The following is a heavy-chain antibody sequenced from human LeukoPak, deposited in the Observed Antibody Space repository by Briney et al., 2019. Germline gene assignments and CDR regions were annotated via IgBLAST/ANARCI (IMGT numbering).Heavy chain of an antibody. V-gene: IGHV1-18*01. Sequence: GASVKVSCKASGYTLSYYGINWVRQAPGQGLEWMGWISAYNGNTNYAQKYQGRATMTTDTATNTAYMALRSLRSDDTAVYYCARGGYTGYDSVEGVDYWGQGTLVTVSS. J-gene: IGHJ4*02. CDR2: ISAYNGNT. D-gene: IGHD5-12*01. CDR3: ARGGYTGYDSVEGVDY. CDR1: GYTLSYYG.